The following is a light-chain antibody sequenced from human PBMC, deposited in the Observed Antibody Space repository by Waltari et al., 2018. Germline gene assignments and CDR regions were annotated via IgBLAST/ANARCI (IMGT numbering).Light chain of an antibody. J-gene: IGLJ1*01. CDR1: NIERKS. CDR3: QVWDSNSDHLYV. CDR2: EDS. Sequence: SYVLTQPPSVSVAPGQPARIYCGGNNIERKSLHWDQKKPGQAPVLVVYEDSDRPSGIPERFSGSNSGNTATLTISRVEAGDEADYYCQVWDSNSDHLYVFGTGTEVTVL. V-gene: IGLV3-21*02.